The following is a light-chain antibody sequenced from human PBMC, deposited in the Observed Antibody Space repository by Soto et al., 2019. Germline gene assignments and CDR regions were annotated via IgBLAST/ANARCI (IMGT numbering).Light chain of an antibody. Sequence: DVVVTQSPLSLPVTLGQASSMSCTASQSLVYSDGNTYLSWFQQRPGQSPRRLIYKVSNRDSGVPDRFSGSGSGTDFTLKISRVEAEDVGVYYCMQGTHWPPITFGQGTRLEIK. V-gene: IGKV2-30*01. CDR1: QSLVYSDGNTY. CDR2: KVS. CDR3: MQGTHWPPIT. J-gene: IGKJ5*01.